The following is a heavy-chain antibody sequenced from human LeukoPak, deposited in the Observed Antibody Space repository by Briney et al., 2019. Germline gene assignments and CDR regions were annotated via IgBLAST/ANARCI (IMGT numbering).Heavy chain of an antibody. V-gene: IGHV4-34*01. CDR1: GGSFSGYN. Sequence: PSETLSLTCGVYGGSFSGYNWTWIRQAPGKGLEWIGEINHSGSTNYNPSLKSRVTISVDTSKNQFSLKLSSVTAADTALYYRARGRVTMIVVVNSYYYSMDVWGKGTTVTVSS. D-gene: IGHD3-22*01. J-gene: IGHJ6*03. CDR2: INHSGST. CDR3: ARGRVTMIVVVNSYYYSMDV.